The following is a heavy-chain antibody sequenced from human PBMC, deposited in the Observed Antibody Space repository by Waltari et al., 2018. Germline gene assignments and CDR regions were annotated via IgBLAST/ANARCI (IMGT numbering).Heavy chain of an antibody. J-gene: IGHJ4*02. CDR2: IYYSGST. CDR1: GGSISSHY. D-gene: IGHD5-12*01. Sequence: QVQLQESGPGLVKPSETLSLTCTVSGGSISSHYWSWIRQPPGKGLEWIGYIYYSGSTNYNPSLKSRVTISVDTSKNQFSLKLSSVTAADTAVYYCADGTRDGYNFDYWGQGTLVTVSS. CDR3: ADGTRDGYNFDY. V-gene: IGHV4-59*11.